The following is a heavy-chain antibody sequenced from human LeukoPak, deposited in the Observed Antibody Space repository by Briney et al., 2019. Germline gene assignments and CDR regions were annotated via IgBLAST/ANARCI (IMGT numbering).Heavy chain of an antibody. CDR2: IYYSGST. CDR1: GGSISPYY. J-gene: IGHJ5*02. CDR3: ARDRGLGITIFGVVTGGFDP. D-gene: IGHD3-3*01. V-gene: IGHV4-39*07. Sequence: PSETLSLTCTVSGGSISPYYWNWIRQPPGKGLEWIGSIYYSGSTYYNPSLKSRVTISIDTSKNQFSLKLSSVTAADTAVYYCARDRGLGITIFGVVTGGFDPWGQGTLVTVSS.